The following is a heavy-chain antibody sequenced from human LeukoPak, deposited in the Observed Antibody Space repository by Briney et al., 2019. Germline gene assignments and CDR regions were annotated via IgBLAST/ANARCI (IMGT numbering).Heavy chain of an antibody. CDR3: ARRLVSQPSYYYYYMDV. CDR1: GFTFSNHG. Sequence: PGGSLRLSCAASGFTFSNHGMNWVRQAPGKGLEWVSGISGSGDTLYYADSVKGRFTISRDNSKNTLYLQMNSLRAEDTAVYYCARRLVSQPSYYYYYMDVWGKGTTVTVSS. V-gene: IGHV3-23*01. CDR2: ISGSGDTL. D-gene: IGHD5-12*01. J-gene: IGHJ6*03.